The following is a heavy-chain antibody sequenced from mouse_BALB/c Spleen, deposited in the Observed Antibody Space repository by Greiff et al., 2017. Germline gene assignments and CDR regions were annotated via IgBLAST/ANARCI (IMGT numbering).Heavy chain of an antibody. J-gene: IGHJ3*01. D-gene: IGHD2-14*01. CDR1: GYTFTSYW. Sequence: VQLQQSGAELAKPGASVKMSCKASGYTFTSYWMHWVKQRPGQGLEWIGYINPSTGYTEYNQKFKDKATLTADKSSSTAYMQLSSLTSEDSAVYYCARYYRYGAWFAYWGQGTLVTVSA. CDR3: ARYYRYGAWFAY. V-gene: IGHV1-7*01. CDR2: INPSTGYT.